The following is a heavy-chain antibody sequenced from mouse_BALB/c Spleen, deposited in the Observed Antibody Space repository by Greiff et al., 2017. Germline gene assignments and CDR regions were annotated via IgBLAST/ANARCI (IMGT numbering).Heavy chain of an antibody. V-gene: IGHV1S29*02. CDR3: AREDYYGNYYAMDY. CDR1: GYTFTDYN. J-gene: IGHJ4*01. Sequence: EVKLQQSGPELVKPGASVKISCKASGYTFTDYNMHWVKQSHGKSLEWIGYIYPYNGGTGYNQKFKSKATLTVDNSSSTAYMELRSLTSEDSAVYYCAREDYYGNYYAMDYWGQGTSVTVSS. D-gene: IGHD2-1*01. CDR2: IYPYNGGT.